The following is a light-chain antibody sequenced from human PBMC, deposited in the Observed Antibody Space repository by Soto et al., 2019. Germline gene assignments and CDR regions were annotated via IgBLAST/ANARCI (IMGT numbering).Light chain of an antibody. CDR2: EVN. V-gene: IGLV2-8*01. J-gene: IGLJ2*01. CDR3: SSYAGSKVV. CDR1: SSDVGGYNY. Sequence: QSALTQPPSASGSPGQSVTISCTGTSSDVGGYNYVSWYQQHPGKAPKLMIYEVNKRPSGVPDRFSGSKSSNTASLTVSGLQAEDEANYYCSSYAGSKVVFGGGTKLTVL.